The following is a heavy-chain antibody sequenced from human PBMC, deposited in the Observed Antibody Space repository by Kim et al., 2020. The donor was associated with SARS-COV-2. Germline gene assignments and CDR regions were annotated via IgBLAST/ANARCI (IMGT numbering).Heavy chain of an antibody. CDR1: GYTLTELS. CDR3: AIIAAAGFAFWFDP. V-gene: IGHV1-24*01. Sequence: ASVKVSCKVSGYTLTELSMHWVRQAPGKGLEWMGGFDPEDGETIYAQKFQGRVTMTEDTSTDTAYMELSSLRSEDTAVYYCAIIAAAGFAFWFDPWGQGTLVTVSS. D-gene: IGHD6-13*01. J-gene: IGHJ5*02. CDR2: FDPEDGET.